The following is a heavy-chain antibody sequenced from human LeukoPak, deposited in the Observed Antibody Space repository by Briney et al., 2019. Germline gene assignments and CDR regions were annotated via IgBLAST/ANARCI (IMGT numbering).Heavy chain of an antibody. CDR1: GGSISSYY. D-gene: IGHD2-2*01. J-gene: IGHJ2*01. CDR3: ARAQPKRGVPYWYFDL. Sequence: KSSETLSLTCTVSGGSISSYYWSWIRQPPGKGLEWIGYIYYSGSTNYNPSLKSRVTISVGTSKNQFSLKLSSVTAADTAVYYCARAQPKRGVPYWYFDLWGRGTLVTVSS. CDR2: IYYSGST. V-gene: IGHV4-59*01.